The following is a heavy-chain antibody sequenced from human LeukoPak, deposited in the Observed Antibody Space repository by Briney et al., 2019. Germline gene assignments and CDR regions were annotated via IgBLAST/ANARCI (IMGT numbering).Heavy chain of an antibody. CDR1: GGTFSSYA. V-gene: IGHV1-69*13. CDR3: ARGAGPYYYDSSGYHKTYYYYYYMDV. CDR2: IIPIFGTA. Sequence: ASVKVSCKASGGTFSSYAISWVRQAPGQGLEWMGGIIPIFGTANYAQKFQGRVTITADESTSTAYMELSSLRSEDTAVYYCARGAGPYYYDSSGYHKTYYYYYYMDVWGKGTTVTVSS. D-gene: IGHD3-22*01. J-gene: IGHJ6*03.